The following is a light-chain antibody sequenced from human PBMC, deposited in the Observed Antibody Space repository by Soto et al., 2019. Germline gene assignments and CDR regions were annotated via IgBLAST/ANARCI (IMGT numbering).Light chain of an antibody. CDR3: QSYYSSLSGSSPV. CDR1: SSNIGAGYD. Sequence: QTVVTQPPSVYGAPGQRVTISCTGSSSNIGAGYDVHWYQQLPGTAPKLLIYGNSNRPSGVPDRFSGSKSGTSASLAITGLQAEDEADYYCQSYYSSLSGSSPVFGGGTQLTVL. CDR2: GNS. V-gene: IGLV1-40*01. J-gene: IGLJ7*01.